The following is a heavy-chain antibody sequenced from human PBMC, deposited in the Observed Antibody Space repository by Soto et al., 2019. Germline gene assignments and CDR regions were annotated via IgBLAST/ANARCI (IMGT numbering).Heavy chain of an antibody. J-gene: IGHJ6*02. D-gene: IGHD6-13*01. Sequence: QVQLVESGGGVVQPGRSLRLSCAASGFTFSSYAMHWVRQAPGKGLAWVAVISYDGSNKYYADSVKGRFTISRDNSKNTLYLQMNSLRAEDTAVYYCARDRGIAAAGTVYYYCMDVWGQGTTVTVSS. CDR3: ARDRGIAAAGTVYYYCMDV. CDR2: ISYDGSNK. CDR1: GFTFSSYA. V-gene: IGHV3-30-3*01.